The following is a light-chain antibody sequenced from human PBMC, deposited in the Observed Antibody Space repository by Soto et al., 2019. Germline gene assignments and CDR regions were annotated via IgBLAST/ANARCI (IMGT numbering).Light chain of an antibody. CDR3: QQYNNWPPLT. Sequence: EIVLTQSPATLSLSPGERATLSCGASQSVSSSYLAWYQQKPGQGPRLLIYAASTRATGIPARFSGSGSGTEFTLTISSLQSEDFAVYYCQQYNNWPPLTFGGGTKVEIK. V-gene: IGKV3-15*01. CDR2: AAS. CDR1: QSVSSSY. J-gene: IGKJ4*01.